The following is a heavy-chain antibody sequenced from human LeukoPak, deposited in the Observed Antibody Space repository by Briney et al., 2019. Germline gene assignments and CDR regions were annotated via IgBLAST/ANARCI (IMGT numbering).Heavy chain of an antibody. D-gene: IGHD3-22*01. CDR3: AKGSYYDSSGSFYFDY. CDR1: GFTFSSYA. V-gene: IGHV3-23*01. CDR2: ISGSGDNT. J-gene: IGHJ4*02. Sequence: GGSLRLSCAASGFTFSSYAMSWVRQAPGRGLEWVSGISGSGDNTYYADSVKGRFTISRDNSKNTLYVQVNSLGTEDTAAYYCAKGSYYDSSGSFYFDYWGQGTLVTVSS.